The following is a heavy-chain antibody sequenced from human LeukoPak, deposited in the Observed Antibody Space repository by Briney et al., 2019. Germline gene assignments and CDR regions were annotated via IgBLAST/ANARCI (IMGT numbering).Heavy chain of an antibody. D-gene: IGHD3-22*01. J-gene: IGHJ4*02. CDR1: GFTFNSYA. V-gene: IGHV3-23*01. CDR2: ISGNDDNK. CDR3: ARDGYPGGDY. Sequence: GGSLRVSCAASGFTFNSYALSWVRQAPGKGLEWVSAISGNDDNKYYADSVKGRFTISRDISKNTLYLQMNSLRDEDTAVYYCARDGYPGGDYWGQGTLVTVSS.